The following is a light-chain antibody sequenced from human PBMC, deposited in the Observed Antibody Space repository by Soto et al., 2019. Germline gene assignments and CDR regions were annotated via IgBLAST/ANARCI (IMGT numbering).Light chain of an antibody. Sequence: DIQMTQSPSTLPASVGDRVTITCRASQNINYWLAWYQQKPGTAPKLLIYKASTLESGVPSRFSGNGSGTDFTLTISSLQPDDSATYYCQQYNGLPTWTFGQGTKVEMK. V-gene: IGKV1-5*03. CDR1: QNINYW. CDR2: KAS. J-gene: IGKJ1*01. CDR3: QQYNGLPTWT.